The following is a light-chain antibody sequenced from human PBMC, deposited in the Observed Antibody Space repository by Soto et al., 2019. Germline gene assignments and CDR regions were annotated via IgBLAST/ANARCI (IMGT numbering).Light chain of an antibody. V-gene: IGKV3-20*01. CDR1: QSVGSNY. Sequence: EIVMTQSPATLSVSPGERATLSCRASQSVGSNYLAWYQQRPGQPPNLLIFGASHRAPDIPDRFSGSGSGTDFTLTISRLEPEDFAVYYCQQYGGSVQTFGQGTKVDNK. CDR3: QQYGGSVQT. CDR2: GAS. J-gene: IGKJ1*01.